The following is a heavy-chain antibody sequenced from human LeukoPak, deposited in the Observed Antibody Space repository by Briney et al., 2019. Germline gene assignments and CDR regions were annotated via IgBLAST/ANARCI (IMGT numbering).Heavy chain of an antibody. J-gene: IGHJ6*02. CDR1: GFTFSSYG. D-gene: IGHD3-10*01. V-gene: IGHV3-33*01. Sequence: GSLRLSCAASGFTFSSYGMHWVRQAPGKGLEWVAVIWYDGSNKYYADSVKGRFTISRDNSKNTLYLQMNSLRAEDTAVYYCASGLWFGELSDYGMDVWGQGTTVTVSS. CDR3: ASGLWFGELSDYGMDV. CDR2: IWYDGSNK.